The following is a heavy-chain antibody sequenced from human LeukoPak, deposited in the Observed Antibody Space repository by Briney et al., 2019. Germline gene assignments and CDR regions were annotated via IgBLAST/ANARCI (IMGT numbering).Heavy chain of an antibody. CDR3: ARDPYNGAYSEGYYYYYMDV. V-gene: IGHV3-23*01. CDR2: ISGSGGST. J-gene: IGHJ6*03. D-gene: IGHD1-1*01. Sequence: PGGSLRLSCAASGFTFRSYGMSWVRQAPGKGLEWVSAISGSGGSTYYADSVKGRFTISRDNSKNTLYLQMNSLRVEDTAIYYCARDPYNGAYSEGYYYYYMDVWGKGTTVTVSS. CDR1: GFTFRSYG.